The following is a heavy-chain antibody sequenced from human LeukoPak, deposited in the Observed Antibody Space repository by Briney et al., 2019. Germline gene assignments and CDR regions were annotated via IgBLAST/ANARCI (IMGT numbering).Heavy chain of an antibody. Sequence: ASVKVSCKASGYAFTGYYMHWVRQAPGQGLEWMGWINPNSGGTNYAQKFQGRVTMTRDTSIYTAYMELSRLRSDDTAVYYCARERTDTVAGTLDYWGQGTLVTVSS. CDR2: INPNSGGT. D-gene: IGHD6-19*01. V-gene: IGHV1-2*02. CDR3: ARERTDTVAGTLDY. J-gene: IGHJ4*02. CDR1: GYAFTGYY.